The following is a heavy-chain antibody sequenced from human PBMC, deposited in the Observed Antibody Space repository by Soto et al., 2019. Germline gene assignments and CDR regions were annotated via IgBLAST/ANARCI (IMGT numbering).Heavy chain of an antibody. D-gene: IGHD6-13*01. J-gene: IGHJ6*02. CDR3: ARDRDSSSWIYYYHYYGMDI. Sequence: GGSLRLSCAASGFTSRSYSMHWVSQAPGTGMGWVAVISYDGSNKYYADSVKGRFTISRDNSKNTPYLQTNCLRADDTAVYYCARDRDSSSWIYYYHYYGMDIWGQGTTVTVYS. CDR1: GFTSRSYS. CDR2: ISYDGSNK. V-gene: IGHV3-30-3*01.